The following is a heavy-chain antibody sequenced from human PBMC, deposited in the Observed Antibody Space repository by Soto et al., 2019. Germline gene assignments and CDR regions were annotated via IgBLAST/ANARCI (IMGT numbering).Heavy chain of an antibody. Sequence: EVQLVESGGGLVQPGGSLRLSCAASGFTSSNYWMHWVRQVPGKGLAWVSRIKSDGSSTIYADSVKGRFTISRDNAKHTLDLQMHGLRAEDMAVYYCARSVRSGSFPYYYYAMDVWGQGTTVAVSS. V-gene: IGHV3-74*01. D-gene: IGHD3-10*01. J-gene: IGHJ6*02. CDR3: ARSVRSGSFPYYYYAMDV. CDR1: GFTSSNYW. CDR2: IKSDGSST.